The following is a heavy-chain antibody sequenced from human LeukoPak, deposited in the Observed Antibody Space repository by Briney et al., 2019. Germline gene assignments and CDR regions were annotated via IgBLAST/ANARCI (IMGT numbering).Heavy chain of an antibody. D-gene: IGHD1-1*01. V-gene: IGHV3-21*05. CDR3: VRESLAFDS. J-gene: IGHJ4*02. CDR2: ISVSGDDI. CDR1: GFTFSSYS. Sequence: GSLRLSCAASGFTFSSYSMNWVRQAPGKGLEWLSYISVSGDDIYYADSVRGRFTISRDNGKNSLYLQMHSLRAEDTAVYYCVRESLAFDSWGQRTLVTVSS.